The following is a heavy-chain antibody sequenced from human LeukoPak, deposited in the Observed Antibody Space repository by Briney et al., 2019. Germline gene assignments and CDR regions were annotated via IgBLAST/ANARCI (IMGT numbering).Heavy chain of an antibody. J-gene: IGHJ4*02. CDR2: ISYDGSNK. CDR1: GFTFSSYG. Sequence: GGSLRLSCVASGFTFSSYGMHWVRQAPGKGLEWVALISYDGSNKYYADSVKGRFTISRDNSKNTLYLQMNSLRAEDTAVYYCAKDLGIAVAVEYYFDYWGQGTLVTVSS. D-gene: IGHD6-19*01. CDR3: AKDLGIAVAVEYYFDY. V-gene: IGHV3-30*18.